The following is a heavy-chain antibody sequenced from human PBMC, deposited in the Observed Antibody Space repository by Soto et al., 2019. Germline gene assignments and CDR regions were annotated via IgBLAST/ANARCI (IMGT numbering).Heavy chain of an antibody. CDR3: ARDSSSNFQFDP. CDR1: GGTFSSYA. Sequence: ASVKVSCKASGGTFSSYAISWVRQAPGQGLEWMGGIIPIFGTANYAQKFQGRVTITADKSTSTAYMELSSLRSEDTAVYYCARDSSSNFQFDPWGQGTLVTVSS. V-gene: IGHV1-69*06. D-gene: IGHD4-4*01. J-gene: IGHJ5*02. CDR2: IIPIFGTA.